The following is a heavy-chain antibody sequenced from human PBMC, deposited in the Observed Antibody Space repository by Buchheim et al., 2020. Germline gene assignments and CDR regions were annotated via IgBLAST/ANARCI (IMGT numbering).Heavy chain of an antibody. CDR1: GFTFSSYW. CDR3: ARGSWHHYSSGWYYFDY. J-gene: IGHJ4*02. Sequence: EVQLVESGGGLVQPGGSLRLSCAASGFTFSSYWMSWVRQAPGKGLEWVANIKQDGSEKYYVDSVKGRFTISRDNAKNSLYLQMNSLRAEDTAVYYCARGSWHHYSSGWYYFDYWGQGTL. D-gene: IGHD6-19*01. V-gene: IGHV3-7*01. CDR2: IKQDGSEK.